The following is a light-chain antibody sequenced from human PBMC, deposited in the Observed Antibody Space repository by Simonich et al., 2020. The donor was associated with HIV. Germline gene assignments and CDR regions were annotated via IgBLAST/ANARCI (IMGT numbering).Light chain of an antibody. Sequence: IQMTQSPSSLSASVGDRVTIACRASQSISSYLKWYQQKPGKDPKLLIYAASSLQSGVPSRFRGSGSGTDFILTISSLQPEDFATYYCQQSYSTPLTFGGGTKVDIK. V-gene: IGKV1-39*01. CDR3: QQSYSTPLT. CDR2: AAS. J-gene: IGKJ4*01. CDR1: QSISSY.